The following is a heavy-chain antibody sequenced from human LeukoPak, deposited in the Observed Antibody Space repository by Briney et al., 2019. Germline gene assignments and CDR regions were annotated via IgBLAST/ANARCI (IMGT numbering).Heavy chain of an antibody. CDR3: ARSAVGATYYFDY. D-gene: IGHD1-26*01. V-gene: IGHV4-39*07. CDR1: VGSISSGTYY. J-gene: IGHJ4*02. Sequence: SETLSLTCTVSVGSISSGTYYWTWIRQPPGKGLEWIASVYYSGGTYYNPSLKSRVTISVDTSNNQFSLKLSSVTAADTAVYYCARSAVGATYYFDYWGQGTLVTVSS. CDR2: VYYSGGT.